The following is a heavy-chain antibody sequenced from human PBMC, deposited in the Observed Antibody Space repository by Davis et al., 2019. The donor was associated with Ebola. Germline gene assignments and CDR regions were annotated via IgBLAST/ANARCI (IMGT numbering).Heavy chain of an antibody. V-gene: IGHV1-46*01. Sequence: AASVKVSCKASGYSFGDFGVSWVRQAPGQGLEWMGIINPSGGSTSYAQKFQGRVTMTRDTSTSTVYMELSSLRSEDTAVYYCAREAVVVVAATAYYYYGMDVWGKGTTVTVSS. CDR1: GYSFGDFG. CDR2: INPSGGST. CDR3: AREAVVVVAATAYYYYGMDV. J-gene: IGHJ6*04. D-gene: IGHD2-15*01.